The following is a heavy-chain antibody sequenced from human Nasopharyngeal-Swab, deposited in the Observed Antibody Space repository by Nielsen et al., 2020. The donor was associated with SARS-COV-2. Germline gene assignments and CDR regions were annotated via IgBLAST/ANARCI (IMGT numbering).Heavy chain of an antibody. Sequence: VCQAPGKGLEWVSYISSSSSTIYYADSVKGRFTISRDNAKNSLYLQMNSLRAEDTAVYYCASRQNVLRFLEWSSYYYYYYMDVWGKGTTVTVSS. V-gene: IGHV3-48*01. CDR3: ASRQNVLRFLEWSSYYYYYYMDV. D-gene: IGHD3-3*01. J-gene: IGHJ6*03. CDR2: ISSSSSTI.